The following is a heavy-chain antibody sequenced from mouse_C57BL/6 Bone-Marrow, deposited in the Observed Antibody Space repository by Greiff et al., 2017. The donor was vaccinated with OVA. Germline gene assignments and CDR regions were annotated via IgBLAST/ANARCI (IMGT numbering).Heavy chain of an antibody. CDR3: AVITTVVDY. Sequence: QVQLQQPGAELVKPGASVKLSCKASGYTFTSYWMQWVKQRPGPGLEWIGEIDPSDSYTNYNQKFKGKATLTVDTSSSTAYMQLSSLTSEDSAVYYCAVITTVVDYWGQGTSVTVSS. CDR1: GYTFTSYW. CDR2: IDPSDSYT. J-gene: IGHJ4*01. V-gene: IGHV1-50*01. D-gene: IGHD1-1*01.